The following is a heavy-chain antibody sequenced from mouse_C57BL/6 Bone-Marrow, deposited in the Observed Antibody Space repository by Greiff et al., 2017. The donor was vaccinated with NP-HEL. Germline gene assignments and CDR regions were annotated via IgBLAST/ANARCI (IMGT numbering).Heavy chain of an antibody. V-gene: IGHV3-8*01. Sequence: EVQRVESGPGLAKPSQTLSLTCSVIGYSITSDYWNWIRKFPGNKLEYMGYISYSGSTYYNPSLKSRISITRDTSKNQYYLQLNSVTTEDTATYYFARAIHYYGSSYWYFDVWGTGTTVTVSS. D-gene: IGHD1-1*01. CDR1: GYSITSDY. CDR2: ISYSGST. CDR3: ARAIHYYGSSYWYFDV. J-gene: IGHJ1*03.